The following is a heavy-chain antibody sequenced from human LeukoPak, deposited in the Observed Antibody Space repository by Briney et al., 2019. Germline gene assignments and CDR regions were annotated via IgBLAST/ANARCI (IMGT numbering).Heavy chain of an antibody. J-gene: IGHJ4*02. CDR3: AKDRRDTAMISYYFDC. V-gene: IGHV3-23*01. Sequence: PGGSLRLSCAASGFTFSSYAMSWVRQAPGKGPEWVSAISGSSSSRYYADSVKGRFTISRDYSKNTLHLQMNSLRAEDTAVYYCAKDRRDTAMISYYFDCWGQGTLVTVSS. D-gene: IGHD5-18*01. CDR2: ISGSSSSR. CDR1: GFTFSSYA.